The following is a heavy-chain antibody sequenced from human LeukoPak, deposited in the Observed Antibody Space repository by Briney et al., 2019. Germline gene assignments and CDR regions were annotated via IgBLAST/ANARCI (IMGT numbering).Heavy chain of an antibody. J-gene: IGHJ4*02. CDR2: IKSKTDGGTT. V-gene: IGHV3-15*01. CDR3: TRGAFLDTFDY. D-gene: IGHD5-18*01. Sequence: GGSLTLSCAASGLTLSNAWMSWVRQAPGKGLEWVGRIKSKTDGGTTDYAAPVQGRFTISRYDSKNTLYLQMNSLRTEDTAVYYCTRGAFLDTFDYWGEGTLVTVSS. CDR1: GLTLSNAW.